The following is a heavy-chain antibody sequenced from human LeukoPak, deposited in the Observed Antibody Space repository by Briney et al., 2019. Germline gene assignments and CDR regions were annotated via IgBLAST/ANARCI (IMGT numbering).Heavy chain of an antibody. CDR3: ARDGQQLDY. D-gene: IGHD6-13*01. CDR1: GFTFSSYG. Sequence: GRSLRLSCAASGFTFSSYGMHWVRQAPGKGLEWVSYISSSSSYTNYADSVKGRFTISRDNAKNSLYLQMNSLRAEDTAVYYCARDGQQLDYWGQGTLVTVSS. V-gene: IGHV3-21*05. CDR2: ISSSSSYT. J-gene: IGHJ4*02.